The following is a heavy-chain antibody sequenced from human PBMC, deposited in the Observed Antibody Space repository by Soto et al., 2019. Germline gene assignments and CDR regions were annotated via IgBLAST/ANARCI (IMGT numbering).Heavy chain of an antibody. CDR2: IYYSGST. D-gene: IGHD5-12*01. CDR3: ARHSGYGPQIDY. Sequence: QLQLQESGPGLVKPSETLSLTCTVSGGSISSSSYYWGWIRQPPGKGLEWIGTIYYSGSTYYNPSLTSRVTISVDTSKNQFSLKLSSVTAADTAVYYCARHSGYGPQIDYWGQGTLVTVSS. V-gene: IGHV4-39*01. J-gene: IGHJ4*02. CDR1: GGSISSSSYY.